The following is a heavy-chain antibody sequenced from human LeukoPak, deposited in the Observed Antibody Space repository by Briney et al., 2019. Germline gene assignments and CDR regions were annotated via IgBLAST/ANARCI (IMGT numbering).Heavy chain of an antibody. J-gene: IGHJ4*02. CDR3: ARDQYYDSSGYYCY. Sequence: GGSLRLSCAASGFTFSSYALNWVRRAPGKGLEWVSSISGSGGSTYYADSVKGRFTISRDNAKDSLYLQMNSLRAEDTAVYYCARDQYYDSSGYYCYWGQGTLVTVSS. CDR1: GFTFSSYA. V-gene: IGHV3-23*01. CDR2: ISGSGGST. D-gene: IGHD3-22*01.